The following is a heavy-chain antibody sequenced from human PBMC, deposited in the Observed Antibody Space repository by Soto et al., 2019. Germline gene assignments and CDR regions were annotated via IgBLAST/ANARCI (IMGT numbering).Heavy chain of an antibody. D-gene: IGHD3-22*01. CDR1: GGTFSSYA. CDR3: ARDDSYYDSSAIGAFDI. CDR2: IIPIFGTA. J-gene: IGHJ3*02. V-gene: IGHV1-69*01. Sequence: QVQLVQSGAEVKKPWSSVKVSCKASGGTFSSYAISWVRQAPGQGLEWMGGIIPIFGTANYAQKFQGRVTITADEATSTAYMELSSLRSEYTAVYYCARDDSYYDSSAIGAFDIWGQGTMVTVSS.